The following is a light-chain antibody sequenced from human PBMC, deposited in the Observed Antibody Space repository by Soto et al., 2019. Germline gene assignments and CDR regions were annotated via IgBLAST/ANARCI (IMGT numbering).Light chain of an antibody. CDR2: GAS. CDR3: QQYGSSPGT. CDR1: QSVSSSY. V-gene: IGKV3-20*01. J-gene: IGKJ1*01. Sequence: EIVLTQSPGTLSLSQGERATLSCRASQSVSSSYLAWYQQKPGQAPRLLIYGASSRATGIPDRFSGSGSGTDFTLTINRLEPEDFAVYYCQQYGSSPGTFGQGTKVDIK.